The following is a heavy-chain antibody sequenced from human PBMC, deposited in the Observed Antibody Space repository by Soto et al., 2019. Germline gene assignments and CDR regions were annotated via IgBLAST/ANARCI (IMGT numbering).Heavy chain of an antibody. CDR2: IYYSGST. CDR1: GFTISSGGYY. J-gene: IGHJ4*02. Sequence: SETLSLTSTVSGFTISSGGYYWSWIRQHPGKGLEWIGYIYYSGSTYYNPSLKSRVTISVDTSKNQFSLKLSSVTAADTAVYYCARDNGPYYYDSSGVIPSYYFGYWGQGTLVTVSS. V-gene: IGHV4-31*03. D-gene: IGHD3-22*01. CDR3: ARDNGPYYYDSSGVIPSYYFGY.